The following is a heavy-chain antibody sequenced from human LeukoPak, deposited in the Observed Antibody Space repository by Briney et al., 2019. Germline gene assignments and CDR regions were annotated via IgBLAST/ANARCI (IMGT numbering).Heavy chain of an antibody. CDR2: IYYSGST. CDR1: SGSISSSSYY. D-gene: IGHD2-2*01. J-gene: IGHJ4*02. Sequence: LSETLSLTCTVSSGSISSSSYYWGWIRQPPGKGLEWIGSIYYSGSTYCNPSLKSRVTISVDTSKNQFSLKLSSVTAADTAVYYCAVYCSSTSCYPGGVNYWGQGTLVTVSS. CDR3: AVYCSSTSCYPGGVNY. V-gene: IGHV4-39*07.